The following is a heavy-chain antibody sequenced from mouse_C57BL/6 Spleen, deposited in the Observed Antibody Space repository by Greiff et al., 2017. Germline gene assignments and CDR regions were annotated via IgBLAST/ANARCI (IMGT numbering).Heavy chain of an antibody. J-gene: IGHJ4*01. CDR1: GYAFSSYW. CDR3: ARYDGSSYDAMDY. D-gene: IGHD1-1*01. V-gene: IGHV1-80*01. Sequence: QVQLQQSGAELVKPGASVKISCKASGYAFSSYWMNWVKQRPGKGLEWIGQIYPGDGDTNYNGKFKGKATLTADTSSSTAYMQVSILTSEDSAVDFCARYDGSSYDAMDYWGQGTSVTVSS. CDR2: IYPGDGDT.